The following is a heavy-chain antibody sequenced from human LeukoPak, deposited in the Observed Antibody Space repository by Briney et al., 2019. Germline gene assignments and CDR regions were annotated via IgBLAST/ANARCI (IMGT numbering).Heavy chain of an antibody. CDR3: AWSTGGTGLVDR. CDR2: IYPGESDI. CDR1: GYRFTSYW. J-gene: IGHJ5*02. Sequence: GESLKTSFKASGYRFTSYWLVWVRQIPEKGLEWMGIIYPGESDIRYSPSFQGQVTISADKSISTAYLQWSSLKASISAMYYCAWSTGGTGLVDRWGQGSLVTVSS. V-gene: IGHV5-51*01. D-gene: IGHD3/OR15-3a*01.